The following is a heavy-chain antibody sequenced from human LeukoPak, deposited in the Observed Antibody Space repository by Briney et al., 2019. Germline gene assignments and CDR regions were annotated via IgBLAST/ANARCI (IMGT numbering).Heavy chain of an antibody. CDR1: GYTLTELS. V-gene: IGHV1-24*01. Sequence: GASVKVSCKVSGYTLTELSMHWVRQAPGKGLEWMGGFDPEDGETIYAQKFQGRVTMTEDTSTDTAYMELSSLRPEDTAVYYCAYRSGSGAWFDPWGQGTLVTVSS. J-gene: IGHJ5*02. D-gene: IGHD3-10*01. CDR2: FDPEDGET. CDR3: AYRSGSGAWFDP.